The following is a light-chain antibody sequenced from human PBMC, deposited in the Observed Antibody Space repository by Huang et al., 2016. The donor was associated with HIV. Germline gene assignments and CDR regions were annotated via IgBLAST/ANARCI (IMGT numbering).Light chain of an antibody. CDR3: QQLNSFPL. V-gene: IGKV1-9*01. CDR2: GAS. Sequence: IQLTQSPSSLCASVGDRVTITCRASQGISSYLAWYQQKSGKAPKLLIYGASTLQSGVPARFSGSKSGTDFTLTITNLQPEDFATYYCQQLNSFPLFGQGTKLEIK. CDR1: QGISSY. J-gene: IGKJ2*01.